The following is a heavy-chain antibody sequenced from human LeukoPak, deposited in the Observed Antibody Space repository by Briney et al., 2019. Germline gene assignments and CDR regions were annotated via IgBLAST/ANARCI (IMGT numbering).Heavy chain of an antibody. CDR1: GFTFDDYG. CDR2: INWNGGST. D-gene: IGHD6-13*01. V-gene: IGHV3-20*04. CDR3: ARDFDPGLAAAGPYFDY. J-gene: IGHJ4*02. Sequence: GGSLRLSCAASGFTFDDYGMSWVRQAPGKGLEWVSGINWNGGSTGYADSVKGRFTISRDNAKNSLDLQMNSLRAEDTALYYCARDFDPGLAAAGPYFDYWGQGTLVTVSS.